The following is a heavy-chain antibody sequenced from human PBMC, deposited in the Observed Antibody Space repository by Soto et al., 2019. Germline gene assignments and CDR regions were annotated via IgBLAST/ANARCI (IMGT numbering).Heavy chain of an antibody. CDR2: INPNSGGT. D-gene: IGHD4-4*01. Sequence: QVQLVQSGAEVKKPGASVKVSCKASGYTFTGYYMHWVRQAPGQGLEWMGWINPNSGGTNYAQKFQGWVTMTRDTSISTAYMELCRLRSDDTAVYYCARDAGYTVARNWFDPWGQGTLVTVSS. J-gene: IGHJ5*02. CDR3: ARDAGYTVARNWFDP. V-gene: IGHV1-2*04. CDR1: GYTFTGYY.